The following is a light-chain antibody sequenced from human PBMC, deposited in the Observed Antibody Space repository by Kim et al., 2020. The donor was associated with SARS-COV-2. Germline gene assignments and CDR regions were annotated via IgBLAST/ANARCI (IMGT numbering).Light chain of an antibody. CDR1: QSISSY. J-gene: IGKJ2*01. Sequence: DIQMTQSPSSLSASVGDRVTITCRASQSISSYLNWYQQKPGKAPKFLIYAASNLQSGVPSRFSGSGSGTDFTLTISSLQPEDFATYYCQQSYSTPPYTFGQGTKLEI. CDR2: AAS. V-gene: IGKV1-39*01. CDR3: QQSYSTPPYT.